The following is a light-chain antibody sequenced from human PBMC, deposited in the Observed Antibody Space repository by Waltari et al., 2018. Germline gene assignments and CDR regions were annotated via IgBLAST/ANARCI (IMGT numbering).Light chain of an antibody. CDR1: QVILGY. J-gene: IGKJ4*01. CDR3: QQLKSYPIT. CDR2: SAP. Sequence: TQLTQSPSSLASSVGDSVTCSCRTSQVILGYLAWYQQKPGKAPKLLIYSAPTLQSGVPSRFSGSGSGMDFNITISNLQPEDFATYYCQQLKSYPITFGGGTKVEIK. V-gene: IGKV1-9*01.